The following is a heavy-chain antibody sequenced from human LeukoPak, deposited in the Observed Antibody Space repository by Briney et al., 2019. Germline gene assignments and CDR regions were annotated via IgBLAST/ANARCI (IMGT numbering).Heavy chain of an antibody. V-gene: IGHV3-33*01. D-gene: IGHD6-13*01. CDR2: IWYDGSNK. CDR3: AREGAAAGTSNWFDP. J-gene: IGHJ5*02. Sequence: GRSLRLSCAASGFTFSSYGTHWVRQAPGKGLEWVAVIWYDGSNKYYADSVKGRFTISRDNSKNTLYLQMNSLRAEDTAVYYCAREGAAAGTSNWFDPWGQGTLVTVSS. CDR1: GFTFSSYG.